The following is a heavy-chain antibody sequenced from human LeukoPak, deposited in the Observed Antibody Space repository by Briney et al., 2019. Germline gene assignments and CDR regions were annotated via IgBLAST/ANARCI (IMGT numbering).Heavy chain of an antibody. J-gene: IGHJ3*02. CDR3: ARDRDEGGGDYNDAFDI. V-gene: IGHV4-59*01. Sequence: SETLSLTCTVSGGSISSYYWSWIRQPPGKGLEWIGYIYYSGSTNYNPSLKSRVTISVDTSKNQFSLKLSSVTAADTAVYYCARDRDEGGGDYNDAFDIWDQGTMVTVSS. CDR1: GGSISSYY. CDR2: IYYSGST. D-gene: IGHD2-21*02.